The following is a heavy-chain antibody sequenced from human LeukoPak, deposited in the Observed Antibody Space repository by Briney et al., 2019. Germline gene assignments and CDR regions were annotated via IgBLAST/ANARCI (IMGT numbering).Heavy chain of an antibody. J-gene: IGHJ6*02. Sequence: APVKVSCKASGYTFTSYDINWVRQATGQGLEWMGWMNPNSGNTGYAQKFQGRVTMTRNTSISTAYMELSSLRSEDTAVYYCARGYSSGWTAYRTGMDVWGQGTTVTVSS. D-gene: IGHD6-19*01. CDR1: GYTFTSYD. CDR2: MNPNSGNT. V-gene: IGHV1-8*01. CDR3: ARGYSSGWTAYRTGMDV.